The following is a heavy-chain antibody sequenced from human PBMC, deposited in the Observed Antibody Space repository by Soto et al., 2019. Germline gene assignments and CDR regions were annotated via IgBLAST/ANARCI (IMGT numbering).Heavy chain of an antibody. V-gene: IGHV3-23*01. J-gene: IGHJ4*02. D-gene: IGHD3-10*01. CDR2: LSGSGGTT. CDR3: AKQRAGYGSGSDTFYFDF. Sequence: VGSLRLSCSTSGFTFSTYAMNWVRQAPGKGLEWVSALSGSGGTTYYADSVRGRFTISRDNSKNTLFLQMSSLRAEDTALYYCAKQRAGYGSGSDTFYFDFWGQGTLVTVSS. CDR1: GFTFSTYA.